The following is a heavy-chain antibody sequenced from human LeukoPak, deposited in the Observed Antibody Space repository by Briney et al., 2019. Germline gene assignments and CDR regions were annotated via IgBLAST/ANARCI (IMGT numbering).Heavy chain of an antibody. V-gene: IGHV3-7*01. Sequence: GGSLRLSCAASGFTFSSYWMSWVRQAPGKGLEWVANIKQDGSEKYYVDSVKGRFTISRDNAKNSLYLQMNSLRAEDTAVYYCARDRRFGELLVDYWGQGTLVTVSS. D-gene: IGHD3-10*01. CDR2: IKQDGSEK. J-gene: IGHJ4*02. CDR3: ARDRRFGELLVDY. CDR1: GFTFSSYW.